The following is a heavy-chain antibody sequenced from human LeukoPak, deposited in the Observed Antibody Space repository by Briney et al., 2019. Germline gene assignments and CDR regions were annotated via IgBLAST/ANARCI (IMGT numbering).Heavy chain of an antibody. Sequence: SETQSLTCAVSGYSISSGYYWGWIRQPPGKGLEWIGSIYHSGSTYYNPSLKSRVTISVDTSKNQFSLKLSSVTAADTAVYYCAGIVVVPAAKQFDYWGQGTLVTVSS. J-gene: IGHJ4*02. CDR2: IYHSGST. CDR1: GYSISSGYY. V-gene: IGHV4-38-2*01. D-gene: IGHD2-2*01. CDR3: AGIVVVPAAKQFDY.